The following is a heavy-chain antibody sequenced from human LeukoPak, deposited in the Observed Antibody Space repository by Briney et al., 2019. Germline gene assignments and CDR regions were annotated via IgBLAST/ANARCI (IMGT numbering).Heavy chain of an antibody. V-gene: IGHV4-59*01. CDR3: ARGRVSGSHLRAFNY. CDR2: IYYTGST. D-gene: IGHD1-26*01. CDR1: GGSISSYY. J-gene: IGHJ4*02. Sequence: PSETLSLTCTVSGGSISSYYWSWLRQPPGKGLEWIGYIYYTGSTNYNPSLKSRATISVDTSKNQFSLNLSSVTAADTAVYYCARGRVSGSHLRAFNYWGQGTLVTVSS.